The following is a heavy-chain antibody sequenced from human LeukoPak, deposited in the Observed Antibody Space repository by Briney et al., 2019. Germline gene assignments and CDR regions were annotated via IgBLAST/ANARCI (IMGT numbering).Heavy chain of an antibody. Sequence: PSETLSLTCTVSGYSISSGYYWGWIRQPPGKGLEWIGSIYHSGSTYYNPSLKSRVTISVDTSKNQFSLKLSSVTAADTAVYYCARDFGGSYPGSFDYWGQGTLVIVSS. V-gene: IGHV4-38-2*02. CDR1: GYSISSGYY. J-gene: IGHJ4*02. D-gene: IGHD1-26*01. CDR2: IYHSGST. CDR3: ARDFGGSYPGSFDY.